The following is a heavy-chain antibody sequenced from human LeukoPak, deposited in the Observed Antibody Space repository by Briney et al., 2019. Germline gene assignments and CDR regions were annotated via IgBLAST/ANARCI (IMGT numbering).Heavy chain of an antibody. CDR2: ISDEGSTT. J-gene: IGHJ4*02. Sequence: GGSLRLSCAASGFTFNSYAMSWVRQAPGKGLEWVSAISDEGSTTHYADSVKGRFTISRDNSKNTLYLQMHSLRAEDTALYYCAKVRHFWGSYDYWGQGALVTVSS. V-gene: IGHV3-23*01. CDR1: GFTFNSYA. D-gene: IGHD3-16*01. CDR3: AKVRHFWGSYDY.